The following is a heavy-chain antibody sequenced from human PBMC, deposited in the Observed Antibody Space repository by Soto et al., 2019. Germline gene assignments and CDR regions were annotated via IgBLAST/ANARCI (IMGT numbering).Heavy chain of an antibody. D-gene: IGHD2-2*01. V-gene: IGHV4-31*03. CDR3: ARLVVVAPVANV. CDR1: GGSISSGGYY. Sequence: PSETLSLTCTVSGGSISSGGYYWSWIRQHPGKGLEWIGYIYYSGTTYYSPSLKDRVTMSMDTSKNSFSVNLTSVTAADTAVYFCARLVVVAPVANVWGQGTLVTVSS. J-gene: IGHJ4*02. CDR2: IYYSGTT.